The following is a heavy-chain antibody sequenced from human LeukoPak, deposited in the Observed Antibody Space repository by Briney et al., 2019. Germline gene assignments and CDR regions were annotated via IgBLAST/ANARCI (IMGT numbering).Heavy chain of an antibody. CDR3: ATAYSAYDSGIPGGFDP. V-gene: IGHV3-30-3*01. Sequence: PGGSLRLSCAASGFTFSSYAMHWVRQAPGKGLEWVAVISYDGSNKYYADSVKGRFTISRDNSKNTLDLQMNSLRAEDTAVYYCATAYSAYDSGIPGGFDPWGQGTLVTVSS. J-gene: IGHJ5*02. CDR1: GFTFSSYA. CDR2: ISYDGSNK. D-gene: IGHD5-12*01.